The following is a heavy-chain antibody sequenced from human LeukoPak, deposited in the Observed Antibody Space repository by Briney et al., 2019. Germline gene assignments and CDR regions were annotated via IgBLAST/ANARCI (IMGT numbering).Heavy chain of an antibody. CDR2: ISGSGVST. J-gene: IGHJ5*02. CDR1: GFTFSSYA. V-gene: IGHV3-23*01. D-gene: IGHD6-19*01. Sequence: AGGSLRLSCAASGFTFSSYAMSWVRQAPGKGLEWVSAISGSGVSTYYADSVKGRFTISRDNSENTLYLQMNSLRAEDTAVYYCAKDPIAVAGKRDWFDPWGQGTLVTVSS. CDR3: AKDPIAVAGKRDWFDP.